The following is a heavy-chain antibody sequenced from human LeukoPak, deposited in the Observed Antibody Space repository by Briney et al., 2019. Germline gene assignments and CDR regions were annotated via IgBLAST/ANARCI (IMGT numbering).Heavy chain of an antibody. CDR1: GGSISSYY. CDR3: ARVSWFPGTSYYYMDV. V-gene: IGHV4-59*01. Sequence: SETLSLTCTVSGGSISSYYWSWIRQPPGKGLELIGYIYYSGTTNYNPSLKSRVTISVDTSENQFSLKLSSVTAADTAVYYCARVSWFPGTSYYYMDVWGKGTTVTVSS. D-gene: IGHD1-1*01. J-gene: IGHJ6*03. CDR2: IYYSGTT.